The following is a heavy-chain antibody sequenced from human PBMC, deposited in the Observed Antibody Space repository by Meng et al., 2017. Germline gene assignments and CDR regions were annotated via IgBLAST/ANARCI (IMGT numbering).Heavy chain of an antibody. CDR2: IWYDGSNK. D-gene: IGHD3-22*01. CDR3: ARDDCESSGYYYY. CDR1: GFTFSSYG. V-gene: IGHV3-33*01. Sequence: GESLKISCAASGFTFSSYGMHWVRQAPGKGLEWVAVIWYDGSNKYYADSVKGRFTISRDNSKNTLYLQMNSLRVEDTAVYYCARDDCESSGYYYYWGQGTLVTGSS. J-gene: IGHJ4*02.